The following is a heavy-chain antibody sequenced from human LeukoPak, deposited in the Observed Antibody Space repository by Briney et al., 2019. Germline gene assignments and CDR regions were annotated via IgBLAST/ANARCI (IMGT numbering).Heavy chain of an antibody. J-gene: IGHJ6*02. CDR1: GFTFDDYA. CDR2: ISWNSGSI. CDR3: AKDMTAVAGGYYYYYGMDV. D-gene: IGHD6-19*01. Sequence: GGSLRLSCAASGFTFDDYAMHWVRQAPGKGLEWVSGISWNSGSIGYADSVKGRFTISRDNAKNSLYLQMNSLRAEDTALYYCAKDMTAVAGGYYYYYGMDVWGQGTTVTVSS. V-gene: IGHV3-9*01.